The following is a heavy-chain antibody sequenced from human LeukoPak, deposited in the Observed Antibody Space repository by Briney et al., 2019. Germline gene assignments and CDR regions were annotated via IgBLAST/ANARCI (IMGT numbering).Heavy chain of an antibody. CDR1: GGSFSGYY. CDR2: INHSGGT. D-gene: IGHD3-3*01. J-gene: IGHJ4*02. CDR3: ARSIWSGYSIDY. Sequence: SETLSLTCAVYGGSFSGYYWSWIRQPPGKGLEWIGEINHSGGTNYNPSLKSRVTISVDTSKNQFSLKLSSVTAADTAVYYCARSIWSGYSIDYWGQGTLFTVSS. V-gene: IGHV4-34*01.